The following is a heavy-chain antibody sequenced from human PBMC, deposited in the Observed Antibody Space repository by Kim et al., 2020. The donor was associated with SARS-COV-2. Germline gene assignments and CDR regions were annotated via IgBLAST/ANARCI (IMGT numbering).Heavy chain of an antibody. CDR2: IFYSGGT. Sequence: SETLSLTCSVSGGSISSGGYYWSWIRQHPGKGLEWIGYIFYSGGTSYNPSLKSRLTISVDTSKNQFSLNLSSVTAADTAVYYCARGYDLVAVGSAYDYWG. D-gene: IGHD6-13*01. CDR1: GGSISSGGYY. J-gene: IGHJ4*01. V-gene: IGHV4-31*03. CDR3: ARGYDLVAVGSAYDY.